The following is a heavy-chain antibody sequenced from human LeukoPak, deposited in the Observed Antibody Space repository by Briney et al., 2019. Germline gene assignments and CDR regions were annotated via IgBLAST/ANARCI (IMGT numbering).Heavy chain of an antibody. V-gene: IGHV3-49*04. CDR2: IRSKAYGGTT. CDR3: TRGGDYYGSGNYYYMDV. D-gene: IGHD3-10*01. J-gene: IGHJ6*03. CDR1: GFPFSSHG. Sequence: GGSLRLSCAASGFPFSSHGMSWVRQAPGKGLEWVGFIRSKAYGGTTEYAASVKGRFTISRDDSKSIAYLQMNSLKTEDTAVYYCTRGGDYYGSGNYYYMDVWGKGTTVTISS.